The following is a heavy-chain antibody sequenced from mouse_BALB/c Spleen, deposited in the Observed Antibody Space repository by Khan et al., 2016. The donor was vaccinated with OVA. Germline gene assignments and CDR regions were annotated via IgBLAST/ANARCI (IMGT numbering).Heavy chain of an antibody. CDR1: GFSLSRYN. CDR3: ARAYYRDGGYYAMDY. V-gene: IGHV2-6-4*01. J-gene: IGHJ4*01. Sequence: VQLVESGPGLVAPSQSLSITCTVSGFSLSRYNIHWVRQPPGKGLEWLGMIWGGGGTDYNSTLKIRLSISKDNSKCQASLKMNSLQTDDTAMYYCARAYYRDGGYYAMDYWGQGTSVTVSS. D-gene: IGHD2-14*01. CDR2: IWGGGGT.